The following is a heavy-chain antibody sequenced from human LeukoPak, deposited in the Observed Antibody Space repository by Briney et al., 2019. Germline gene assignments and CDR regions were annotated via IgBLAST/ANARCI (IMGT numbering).Heavy chain of an antibody. CDR3: ASARDYYDSSGYFDY. V-gene: IGHV5-51*01. D-gene: IGHD3-22*01. J-gene: IGHJ4*02. CDR1: GYSFTSYW. CDR2: IYPGDSDT. Sequence: GESLQISCKGSGYSFTSYWIGGVRQLPGKGLEGMGIIYPGDSDTRYSPSFQGQVTISADKSISTAYLQWSSLKASDTAMYYCASARDYYDSSGYFDYWGQGTLVTVSS.